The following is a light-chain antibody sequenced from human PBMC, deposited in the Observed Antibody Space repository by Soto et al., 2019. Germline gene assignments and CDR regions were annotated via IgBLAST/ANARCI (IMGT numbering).Light chain of an antibody. CDR2: DAS. V-gene: IGKV3-11*01. CDR3: QQRSNWPPWT. J-gene: IGKJ1*01. Sequence: EIVLTQSPGTLSLSPGERATLSCRASQNINGYLAWYQHKPGQAPRLLIDDASNRATGIPARLSGSGSGTDFTLTISSLEPEDFAVYYCQQRSNWPPWTLGQGTKVDIK. CDR1: QNINGY.